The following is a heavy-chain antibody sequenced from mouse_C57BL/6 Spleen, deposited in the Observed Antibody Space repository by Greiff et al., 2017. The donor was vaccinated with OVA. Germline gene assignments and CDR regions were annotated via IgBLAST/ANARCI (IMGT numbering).Heavy chain of an antibody. Sequence: VQLQQSGPELVKPGASVKLSCKASGYAFSSSWMNWVKQRPGKGLEWIGRIYPGDGDTNYNGKFKGKATLTADKSSSTAYMQLSSLTSEDSAVYFCARDEEYDGVAYWGQGALVTVSA. CDR1: GYAFSSSW. D-gene: IGHD2-14*01. V-gene: IGHV1-82*01. J-gene: IGHJ3*01. CDR3: ARDEEYDGVAY. CDR2: IYPGDGDT.